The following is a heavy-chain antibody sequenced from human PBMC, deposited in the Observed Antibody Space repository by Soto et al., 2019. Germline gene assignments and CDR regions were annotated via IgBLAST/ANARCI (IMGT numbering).Heavy chain of an antibody. Sequence: QVQLVQSGAEVKEPGASVKVSCEASGYTFTTYYIHWVRQAPGQGLEWMGIINPSGGSTTYAQSFRGRVTMTRDTSTSTVYMELNSLTSEDTAVYYCARRHYYESSRGGMDVWGQGTTVTV. V-gene: IGHV1-46*01. J-gene: IGHJ6*02. CDR3: ARRHYYESSRGGMDV. CDR1: GYTFTTYY. D-gene: IGHD3-22*01. CDR2: INPSGGST.